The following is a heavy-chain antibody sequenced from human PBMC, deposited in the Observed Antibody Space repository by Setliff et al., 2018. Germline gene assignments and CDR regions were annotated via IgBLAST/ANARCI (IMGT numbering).Heavy chain of an antibody. J-gene: IGHJ6*03. Sequence: GSLRLSCAASGFTSSGYSMNWVRQAPGKGLEWIGEINHSGSTNYNPSLKSRVTISRDTSKNQVSLKLNSVTATDTAVYYCAREQWLDPPGYYYMDVWAKGTTVTVSS. V-gene: IGHV4-34*01. CDR3: AREQWLDPPGYYYMDV. CDR1: GFTSSGYS. CDR2: INHSGST. D-gene: IGHD6-19*01.